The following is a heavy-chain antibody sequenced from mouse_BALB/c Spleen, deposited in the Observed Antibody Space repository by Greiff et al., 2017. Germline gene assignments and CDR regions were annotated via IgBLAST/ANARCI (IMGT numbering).Heavy chain of an antibody. CDR3: ARHGYFAY. CDR2: INPYNGAT. D-gene: IGHD2-2*01. Sequence: VQLQQSGPELVKPGASVKISCKASGYSFTGYYMHWVKQSHVKSLEWIGRINPYNGATSYNQNFKDKASLTADKSSSTAYMQLSSLTSEDSAVYYCARHGYFAYWGQGTLVTVSA. J-gene: IGHJ3*01. V-gene: IGHV1-42*01. CDR1: GYSFTGYY.